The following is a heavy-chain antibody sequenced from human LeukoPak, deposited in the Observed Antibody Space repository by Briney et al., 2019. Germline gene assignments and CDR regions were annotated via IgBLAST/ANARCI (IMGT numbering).Heavy chain of an antibody. V-gene: IGHV3-23*01. CDR2: IGAGDKYT. J-gene: IGHJ4*02. CDR3: ARDGQSGSFFYFDY. D-gene: IGHD1-26*01. CDR1: GFTLRNYA. Sequence: GGSLRLSCAASGFTLRNYAMSWVRQAPGKGLEWVSSIGAGDKYTYYGDSVKGRFTISRDNSKNTLYLQMNSLRAEDTAVYYCARDGQSGSFFYFDYWGQGTLVTVSS.